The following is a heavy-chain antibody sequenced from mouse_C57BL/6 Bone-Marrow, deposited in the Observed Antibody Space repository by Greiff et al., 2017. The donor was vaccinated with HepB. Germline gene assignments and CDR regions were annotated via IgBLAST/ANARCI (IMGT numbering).Heavy chain of an antibody. CDR1: YFAFMASA. V-gene: IGHV1-49*01. Sequence: LQQSGAELVRPGSSVKLSCKASYFAFMASAMHWVKQRPGHGLEWIGSFTLYSDATEYSENFKGKATLTANTSSSTAYRELSSLTSEDAAVYYCARGVSFISTAWLAYWGQGTLVTVSA. CDR3: ARGVSFISTAWLAY. J-gene: IGHJ3*01. D-gene: IGHD1-1*01. CDR2: FTLYSDAT.